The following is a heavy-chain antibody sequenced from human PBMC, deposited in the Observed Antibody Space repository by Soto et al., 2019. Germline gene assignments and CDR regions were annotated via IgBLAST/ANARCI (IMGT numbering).Heavy chain of an antibody. CDR2: IFSNDEK. CDR1: GFSLSNARMG. V-gene: IGHV2-26*01. D-gene: IGHD2-15*01. CDR3: ARTPLYCSGGSCSNTPFDY. J-gene: IGHJ4*02. Sequence: SGPTLVNPTETLTLTCTVSGFSLSNARMGVSWIRQPPGKALEWLAHIFSNDEKSYSTSLKSRLTISKDTSKSQVVLTMTNMDPVDTATYYCARTPLYCSGGSCSNTPFDYWGQGTLVTVSS.